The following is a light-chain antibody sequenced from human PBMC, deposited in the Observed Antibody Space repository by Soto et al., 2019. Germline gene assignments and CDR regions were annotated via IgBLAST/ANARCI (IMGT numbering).Light chain of an antibody. CDR3: QQHNDWPRT. V-gene: IGKV3-15*01. Sequence: EVVMTQSPATLSVSPGERATLSCRASQSVGSNVAWYQQKAGQAPRLLLYGASTRATGIPARISGSGSGTEFTLTISSLQSDDFEVYYCQQHNDWPRTFGQGTTVDIK. CDR1: QSVGSN. J-gene: IGKJ1*01. CDR2: GAS.